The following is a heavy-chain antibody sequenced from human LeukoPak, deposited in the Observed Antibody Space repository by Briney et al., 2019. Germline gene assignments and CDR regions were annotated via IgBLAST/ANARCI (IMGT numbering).Heavy chain of an antibody. Sequence: GGSLRLSCAASGFTFSSYGMHWVRQAPGKGLEWVAVISYDGSNKYYADSVKGRFTISRDNSKSTLYLQMNSLRAEDTAVYYCAKDPYSYEYYFDYWGQGTLVTVSS. CDR3: AKDPYSYEYYFDY. J-gene: IGHJ4*02. D-gene: IGHD5-18*01. CDR2: ISYDGSNK. CDR1: GFTFSSYG. V-gene: IGHV3-30*18.